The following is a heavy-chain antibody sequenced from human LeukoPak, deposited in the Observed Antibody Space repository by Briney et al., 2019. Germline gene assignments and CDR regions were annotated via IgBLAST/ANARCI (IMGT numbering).Heavy chain of an antibody. J-gene: IGHJ6*02. V-gene: IGHV1-18*01. D-gene: IGHD3-10*01. CDR1: GYTFTSYG. Sequence: ASVKVSCKASGYTFTSYGISWVRQAPGQGLEWMGWISVYNGNTNYAQKLQRRVTMTTDTSTSTAYMELRSLRSDDTAVYYCARDRPVGELAESYYYYYGMDVWGQGTTVTVSS. CDR3: ARDRPVGELAESYYYYYGMDV. CDR2: ISVYNGNT.